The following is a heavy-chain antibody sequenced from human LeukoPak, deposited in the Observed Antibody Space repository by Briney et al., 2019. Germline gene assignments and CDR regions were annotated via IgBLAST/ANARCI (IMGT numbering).Heavy chain of an antibody. V-gene: IGHV3-7*01. CDR3: ASESEIGYGYFY. Sequence: PGGSLRLSCAASGFTFSNYWMSWVRQAPGKGLEWVANIKQDGSEKNYVDSVKGRFTISRDNAKNSLYLQMNSLRVEDTAVYYCASESEIGYGYFYWGQGTLVTVSS. CDR1: GFTFSNYW. CDR2: IKQDGSEK. J-gene: IGHJ4*02. D-gene: IGHD5-18*01.